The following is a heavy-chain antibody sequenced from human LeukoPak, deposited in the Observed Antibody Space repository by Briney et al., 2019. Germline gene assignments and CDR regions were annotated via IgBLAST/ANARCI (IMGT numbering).Heavy chain of an antibody. V-gene: IGHV3-53*01. CDR3: TRDLTGATWSENDY. CDR1: GISVRGSY. D-gene: IGHD2-8*02. Sequence: GGSLRLSCEVSGISVRGSYMSWVRQAPGKGLEWVSVIYSGDRTYYAESVKGRFTISRDTSKNTLYLQMNNLRADDTARYYCTRDLTGATWSENDYWGQGTLVTISS. CDR2: IYSGDRT. J-gene: IGHJ4*02.